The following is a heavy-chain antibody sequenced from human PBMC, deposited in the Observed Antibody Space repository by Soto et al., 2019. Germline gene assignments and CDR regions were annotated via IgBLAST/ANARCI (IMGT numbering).Heavy chain of an antibody. CDR1: GFTFSSYA. Sequence: ESGGGVVQPGRSLRLSCAASGFTFSSYAMHWVRQAPGKGLEWVAVISYDGSNKYYADSVKGRFTISRDNSKNTLYLQMNSLRAEDTAVYYCARDAAPFTTFVAFDIWGQGTMVTVSS. V-gene: IGHV3-30-3*01. CDR3: ARDAAPFTTFVAFDI. D-gene: IGHD2-2*01. J-gene: IGHJ3*02. CDR2: ISYDGSNK.